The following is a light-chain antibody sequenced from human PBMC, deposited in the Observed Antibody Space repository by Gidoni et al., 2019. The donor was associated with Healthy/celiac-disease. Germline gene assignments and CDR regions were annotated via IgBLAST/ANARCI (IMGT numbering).Light chain of an antibody. Sequence: IQMTQSPSSLSASVGDRVTITCRASQSISSYLNWYQQKPGKAPKLLIYTASSLQSGVPSRFSGSGSGTDFTLTISRLQPEDFATYYCQQSYSTWYTFGQGTKLEIK. J-gene: IGKJ2*01. CDR2: TAS. V-gene: IGKV1-39*01. CDR3: QQSYSTWYT. CDR1: QSISSY.